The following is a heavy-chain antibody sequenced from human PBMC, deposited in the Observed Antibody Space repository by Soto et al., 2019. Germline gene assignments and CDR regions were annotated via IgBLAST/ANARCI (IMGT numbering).Heavy chain of an antibody. J-gene: IGHJ5*01. CDR3: PRWPYVDGKLDS. CDR2: IYGGDSDT. CDR1: GYNFDTYW. D-gene: IGHD3-16*01. Sequence: PGESLKISCNGSGYNFDTYWIGWVSQMPGKGLEWIGIIYGGDSDTRYNPYFQGQVTMSADESLSTAYLQWSSLKASDTAIYFCPRWPYVDGKLDSWGPGTLVTVYS. V-gene: IGHV5-51*01.